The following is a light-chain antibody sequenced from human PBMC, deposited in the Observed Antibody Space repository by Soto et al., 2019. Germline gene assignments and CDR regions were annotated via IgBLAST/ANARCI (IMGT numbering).Light chain of an antibody. Sequence: DIPMTQSPSSLSASVGDTVTITCRASQGISKFLAWYQQKPGKVPKLLIYAASTLQSGVPSRFFGSGSGTDFTLTISSLQPEDVATYYCQKYNSAPPFTFGPGTKVDLK. CDR1: QGISKF. CDR2: AAS. V-gene: IGKV1-27*01. J-gene: IGKJ3*01. CDR3: QKYNSAPPFT.